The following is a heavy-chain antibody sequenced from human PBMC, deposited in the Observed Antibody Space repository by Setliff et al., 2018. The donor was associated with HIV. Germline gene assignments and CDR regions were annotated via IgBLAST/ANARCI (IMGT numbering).Heavy chain of an antibody. V-gene: IGHV5-51*01. CDR3: ARAGRGGGSYWTSDY. Sequence: GESLKISCKGSEYSFTNNWIGWVRQMPGKGLEWMGIIYPGDSDIRYSPSFQGQVTISADKAISTAYLQWSSLKASDTGMYYCARAGRGGGSYWTSDYWGQGTLVTVSS. D-gene: IGHD1-26*01. CDR1: EYSFTNNW. J-gene: IGHJ4*02. CDR2: IYPGDSDI.